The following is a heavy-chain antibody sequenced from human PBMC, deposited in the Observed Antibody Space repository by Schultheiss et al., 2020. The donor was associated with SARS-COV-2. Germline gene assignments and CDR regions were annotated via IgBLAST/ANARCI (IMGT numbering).Heavy chain of an antibody. CDR1: GGSISSSSYY. CDR3: ARDHGKYCTNGVCFVFDP. D-gene: IGHD2-8*01. Sequence: SETLSLTCTVSGGSISSSSYYWGWIRQPPGKGLEWIGYIYYSGSTNYNPSLKSRVTISVDTSKNQFSLKLSSVTAADTAVYYCARDHGKYCTNGVCFVFDPWGQGTLVTVSS. CDR2: IYYSGST. V-gene: IGHV4-61*05. J-gene: IGHJ5*02.